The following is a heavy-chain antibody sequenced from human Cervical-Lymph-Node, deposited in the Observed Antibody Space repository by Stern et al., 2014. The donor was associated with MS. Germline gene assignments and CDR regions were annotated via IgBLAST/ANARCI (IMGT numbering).Heavy chain of an antibody. J-gene: IGHJ4*02. CDR2: IWYDARRQ. V-gene: IGHV3-33*01. CDR3: AVEDHHDTSLVY. Sequence: QVHLVQSGGGVVQPGRSLRLSCAASGFTFSNFGMHWVRQAPGKGLQWVAAIWYDARRQYYADSVRGRFTISRNNSKNTLYLQLNRLRAEDTALYYCAVEDHHDTSLVYWGQGTLVTVSS. D-gene: IGHD3-22*01. CDR1: GFTFSNFG.